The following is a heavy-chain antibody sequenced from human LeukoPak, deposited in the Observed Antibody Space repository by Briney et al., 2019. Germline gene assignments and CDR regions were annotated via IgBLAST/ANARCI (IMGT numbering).Heavy chain of an antibody. D-gene: IGHD2-15*01. CDR3: ARTSIAQNAFDI. CDR1: GYTFTSYY. V-gene: IGHV1-46*01. Sequence: ASVKVSCKASGYTFTSYYMHWVRQAPGQGLEWMGIINPTGGTTSSAQKFQGRVTMTRDTSTSTVYMELSSLRSEDTAVYYCARTSIAQNAFDIWGQGTMVTVSS. CDR2: INPTGGTT. J-gene: IGHJ3*02.